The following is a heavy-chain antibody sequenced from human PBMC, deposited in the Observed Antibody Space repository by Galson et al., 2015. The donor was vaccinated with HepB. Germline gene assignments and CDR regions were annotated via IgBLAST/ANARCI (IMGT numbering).Heavy chain of an antibody. V-gene: IGHV3-48*01. D-gene: IGHD6-13*01. CDR2: ISSSSSTI. Sequence: SLRLSCAASGFTFSSYSMNWVRQAPGKGLEWVSYISSSSSTIYYADSVKGRFTISRDNAKNSLYLQMNSLRAEDTAVYYCARGISEQQLVRGGWFDPWGQGTLVTVSS. J-gene: IGHJ5*02. CDR1: GFTFSSYS. CDR3: ARGISEQQLVRGGWFDP.